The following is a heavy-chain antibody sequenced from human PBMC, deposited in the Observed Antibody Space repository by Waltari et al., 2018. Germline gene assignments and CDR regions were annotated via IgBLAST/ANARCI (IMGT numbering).Heavy chain of an antibody. J-gene: IGHJ6*02. Sequence: QVRLLQSGAEVKKPGSSVKVSCQASGDTFSSYAINWVRQAPGQGLEWMGRIIPSLGLPNYAQKFQGRGTITADKSTTTAYMELSSLRSEDTAVYYCARGGDATQTNYYYYGLDVWGQGTTVTVSS. V-gene: IGHV1-69*09. D-gene: IGHD2-15*01. CDR1: GDTFSSYA. CDR2: IIPSLGLP. CDR3: ARGGDATQTNYYYYGLDV.